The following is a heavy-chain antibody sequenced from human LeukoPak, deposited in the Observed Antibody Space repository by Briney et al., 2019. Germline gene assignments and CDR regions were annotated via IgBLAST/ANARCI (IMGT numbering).Heavy chain of an antibody. D-gene: IGHD5-12*01. J-gene: IGHJ4*02. Sequence: GESPKISCNGSGYSFTNYWIGLGRPVPGKGLEWVGIIYPGDSDTRYSPSFQGQVTISADKSISTAYLQWSSLKASDAAMYYCARLTSRGIVATNAFDYWGQGTLVTVSS. CDR1: GYSFTNYW. CDR3: ARLTSRGIVATNAFDY. CDR2: IYPGDSDT. V-gene: IGHV5-51*01.